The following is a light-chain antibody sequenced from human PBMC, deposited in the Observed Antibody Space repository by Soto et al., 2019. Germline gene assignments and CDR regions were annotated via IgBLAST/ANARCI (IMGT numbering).Light chain of an antibody. V-gene: IGLV2-14*03. Sequence: QSALTQPASVSGSPGQSITISCTGTNSDIGGYNYVSWYQQHPGKAPKFIIYDVSKRPSGVSTRFSGSKSGNTASLTISGLQAEDAATYFCCSYTSSAAVLFGGGTKLTVL. CDR2: DVS. J-gene: IGLJ2*01. CDR1: NSDIGGYNY. CDR3: CSYTSSAAVL.